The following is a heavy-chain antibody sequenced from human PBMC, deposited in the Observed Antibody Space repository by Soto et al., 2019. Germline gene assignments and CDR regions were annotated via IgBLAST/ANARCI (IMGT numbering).Heavy chain of an antibody. CDR2: ISTSGSTV. Sequence: GGSLRLSCAASRFTFSTYEMNWGRQAPGKGLGWVSYISTSGSTVYYADSVKGRFTISGDNTRNSLYLQMNSLRDEDTALYYCVRYCSTTLCNGVATRTFDYWGQGTLVTVSS. V-gene: IGHV3-48*03. D-gene: IGHD2-2*01. CDR1: RFTFSTYE. CDR3: VRYCSTTLCNGVATRTFDY. J-gene: IGHJ4*02.